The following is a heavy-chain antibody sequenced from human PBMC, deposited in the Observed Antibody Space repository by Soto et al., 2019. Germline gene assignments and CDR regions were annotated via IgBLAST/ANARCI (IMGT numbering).Heavy chain of an antibody. Sequence: SETLSLTFTVSGGSISSYYWSWIRQPPGKGLEWIGYIYYSGSTNYNPSLKSRVTISVDTSKNQFSLKLSSVTAADTAVYYCARYGDYGSYWGQGTLVTVSS. J-gene: IGHJ4*02. CDR3: ARYGDYGSY. CDR1: GGSISSYY. D-gene: IGHD4-17*01. V-gene: IGHV4-59*01. CDR2: IYYSGST.